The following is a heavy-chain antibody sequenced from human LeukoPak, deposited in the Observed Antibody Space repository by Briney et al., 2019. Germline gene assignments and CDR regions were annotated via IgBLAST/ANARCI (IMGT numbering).Heavy chain of an antibody. CDR3: ARGPLGYCSSTSCYVPRQPRYYYYYMDV. CDR1: GYSISSGYY. Sequence: PSETLSLTCAVSGYSISSGYYWGWIRQPPGKGLEWIGSIYHSGSTYYNPSLKSRVTISVDTSKNQFSLKLSSVTAADTAVYYCARGPLGYCSSTSCYVPRQPRYYYYYMDVWGKGTTVTVSS. V-gene: IGHV4-38-2*01. J-gene: IGHJ6*03. CDR2: IYHSGST. D-gene: IGHD2-2*01.